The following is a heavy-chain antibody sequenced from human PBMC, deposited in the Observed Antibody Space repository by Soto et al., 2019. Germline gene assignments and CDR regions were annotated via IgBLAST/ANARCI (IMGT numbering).Heavy chain of an antibody. V-gene: IGHV3-7*01. CDR1: GFTFSSYW. J-gene: IGHJ5*01. CDR2: IRQDGSAT. Sequence: EVQLVESGGGLVQPGGSLRLSCAASGFTFSSYWMSWVRQAPGKGLEWVANIRQDGSATYYVDSVKGRFTISRDNPKNAQYLQMNRRQGEELVVYDSARGGQLYTISWFGPWGQGTLVTLSP. CDR3: ARGGQLYTISWFGP. D-gene: IGHD1-1*01.